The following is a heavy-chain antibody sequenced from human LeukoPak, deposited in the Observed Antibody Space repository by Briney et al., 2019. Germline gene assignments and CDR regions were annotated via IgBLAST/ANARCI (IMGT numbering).Heavy chain of an antibody. CDR1: GYTFTGYY. CDR2: INPNSGGT. J-gene: IGHJ4*02. V-gene: IGHV1-2*04. CDR3: ASGLYDSSGQMPGFDY. Sequence: ASVKVSCKASGYTFTGYYMHWVRQAPGQGLEWMGWINPNSGGTNYAQKFQGWVTMTRDTSISTAYMELSRLRSDDTAVYYCASGLYDSSGQMPGFDYWGQGTLVTVSS. D-gene: IGHD3-22*01.